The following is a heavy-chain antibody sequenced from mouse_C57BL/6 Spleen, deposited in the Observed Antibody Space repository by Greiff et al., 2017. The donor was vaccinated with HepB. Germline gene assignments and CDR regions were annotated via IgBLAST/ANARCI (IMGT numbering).Heavy chain of an antibody. J-gene: IGHJ4*01. CDR1: GYTFTSYG. D-gene: IGHD2-1*01. Sequence: EVQVVESGAELVRPGSSVKMSCKTSGYTFTSYGINWVKQRPGQGLEWIGYIYIGNGYTEYNEKFKGKATLTSDTSSSTAYMQLSSLTSEDSAIYFCARCYGNYDHAMDYWGQGTSVTVSS. V-gene: IGHV1-58*01. CDR2: IYIGNGYT. CDR3: ARCYGNYDHAMDY.